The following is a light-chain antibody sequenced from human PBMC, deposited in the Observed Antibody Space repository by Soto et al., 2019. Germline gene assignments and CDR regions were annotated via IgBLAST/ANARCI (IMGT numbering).Light chain of an antibody. CDR1: TSNIGYNY. V-gene: IGLV1-51*01. J-gene: IGLJ2*01. Sequence: QSVLTQPPSVSAAPGQKVTISCSGSTSNIGYNYVSWYQQLPGTAPKLLIYDDNMRPSGIPDRFSGSKSGTSATLGITGLQTGDEATYYCGTWDRSLIGVVFGGGTKLTVL. CDR3: GTWDRSLIGVV. CDR2: DDN.